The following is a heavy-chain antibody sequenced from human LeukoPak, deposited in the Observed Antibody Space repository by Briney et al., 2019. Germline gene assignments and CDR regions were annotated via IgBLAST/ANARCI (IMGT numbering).Heavy chain of an antibody. CDR3: ASAYYYKFDY. V-gene: IGHV3-21*01. J-gene: IGHJ4*02. Sequence: GGSLRLSCAASGFTFSSYSMNWVRQAPGKGLEWVSSFSSSSSYIYYADSVKGRFTISRDNAKNSLYLRMNSLKAEDTAVYYCASAYYYKFDYWGQGTLVTVSS. CDR2: FSSSSSYI. CDR1: GFTFSSYS. D-gene: IGHD3-16*01.